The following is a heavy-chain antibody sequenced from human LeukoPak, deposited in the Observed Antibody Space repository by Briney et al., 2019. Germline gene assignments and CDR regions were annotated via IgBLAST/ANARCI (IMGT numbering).Heavy chain of an antibody. Sequence: GGSLRLSCAASGFTFSSHAMTWVRQAPGKGLVWVSRIKGDGISTNYADSVKGRFTISRDIAKNTLYLQMNSLRAEDTGVYYCAKDHYWSIDYWGRGTLVTVSS. CDR2: IKGDGIST. V-gene: IGHV3-74*01. CDR1: GFTFSSHA. J-gene: IGHJ4*02. D-gene: IGHD3-3*01. CDR3: AKDHYWSIDY.